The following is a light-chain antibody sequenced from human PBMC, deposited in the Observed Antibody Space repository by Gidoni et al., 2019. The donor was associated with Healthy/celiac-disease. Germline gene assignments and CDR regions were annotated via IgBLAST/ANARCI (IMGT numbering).Light chain of an antibody. Sequence: DSEMTQSLASQAVSLGERATIHCKSSQRGLYSPNSKNYLAWYQQKPGQAPKLLIYWASTRETGVPDRFSGSGSGTDFTLTISSLQADDVAVYYCQQYYSTPYTFGQGTKLEIK. J-gene: IGKJ2*01. CDR2: WAS. V-gene: IGKV4-1*01. CDR3: QQYYSTPYT. CDR1: QRGLYSPNSKNY.